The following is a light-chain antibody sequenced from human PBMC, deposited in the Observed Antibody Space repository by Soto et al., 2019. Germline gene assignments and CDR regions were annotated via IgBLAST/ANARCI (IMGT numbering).Light chain of an antibody. Sequence: IQLTQSPSSLSASVGDRVTITCWASQGISSYLAWYQQKPGKAPKLLIYAASTLQSGVPSRFSGSGSGTDFTLTISSLQPEDFATYYCQQLNSYPQLTFGGGTKV. CDR3: QQLNSYPQLT. J-gene: IGKJ4*01. CDR2: AAS. V-gene: IGKV1-9*01. CDR1: QGISSY.